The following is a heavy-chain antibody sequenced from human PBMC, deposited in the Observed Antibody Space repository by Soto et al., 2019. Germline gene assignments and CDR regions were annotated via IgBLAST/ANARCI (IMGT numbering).Heavy chain of an antibody. CDR2: IYYSGNT. V-gene: IGHV4-30-2*01. CDR3: ARGGPGDLRAFDY. D-gene: IGHD7-27*01. CDR1: GGSISSGGYS. Sequence: QLQLQESGSGLVKPSQTLSLTCAVSGGSISSGGYSWSWIRQPPGKGLEWIGYIYYSGNTYYNPSLKSRVTISVDRSKNQFSLKLSSVTAADTAVYYCARGGPGDLRAFDYWGQGTLVTVSS. J-gene: IGHJ4*02.